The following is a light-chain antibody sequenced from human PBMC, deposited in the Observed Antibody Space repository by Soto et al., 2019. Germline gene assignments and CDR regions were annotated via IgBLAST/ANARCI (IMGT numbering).Light chain of an antibody. CDR3: QQSFSTPRT. CDR2: GAS. CDR1: QTISTY. Sequence: DVRMTMSPSPLSASVGSRVTITCRASQTISTYLHWYQQKPGKAPKLLIYGASSLQSGVPSRFSGSGSGTDFTLTISSLQPEDFGTYYCQQSFSTPRTFGQGTMGDI. V-gene: IGKV1-39*01. J-gene: IGKJ1*01.